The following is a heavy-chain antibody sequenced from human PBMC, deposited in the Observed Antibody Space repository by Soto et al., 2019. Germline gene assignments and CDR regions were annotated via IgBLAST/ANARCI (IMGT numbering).Heavy chain of an antibody. J-gene: IGHJ4*02. CDR3: ARRQEKKTWSFYY. Sequence: XESLKISCKGSGYRFNSYSLAWVRQMPGKGLEWMGIIFPPDSDTTYSQSFQGQVTISADKYISTAYVQWSSLKDSDTAIYYCARRQEKKTWSFYYRGQGNLVT. V-gene: IGHV5-51*01. D-gene: IGHD2-8*02. CDR2: IFPPDSDT. CDR1: GYRFNSYS.